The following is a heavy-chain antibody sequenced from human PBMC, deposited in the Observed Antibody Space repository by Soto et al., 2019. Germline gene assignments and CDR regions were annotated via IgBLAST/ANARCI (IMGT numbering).Heavy chain of an antibody. CDR3: ARWERPLHGMDV. CDR2: IYYSGST. D-gene: IGHD1-1*01. J-gene: IGHJ6*02. Sequence: NPSETLSLTCTVSGGSISSGDYYWSWIRQPPGKGLEWIGYIYYSGSTYYNPSLKSRVTISIDTSKNQFSLKLSSVTAADTAVYYCARWERPLHGMDVWGQGTTVTVSS. CDR1: GGSISSGDYY. V-gene: IGHV4-30-4*01.